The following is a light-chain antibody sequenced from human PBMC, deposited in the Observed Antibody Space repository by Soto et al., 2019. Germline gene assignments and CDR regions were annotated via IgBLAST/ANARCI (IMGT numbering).Light chain of an antibody. CDR3: QQYNSYSPT. CDR2: KAS. V-gene: IGKV1-5*03. Sequence: DIQMTQSPSTLSASVGDRVTITCRASQSVNTWLAWYQQKPGKAPKLLIYKASNLEGGVPLRFSGSGSGTEFTLTISSLQPDDFATYYCQQYNSYSPTFGQGTKVDIK. J-gene: IGKJ1*01. CDR1: QSVNTW.